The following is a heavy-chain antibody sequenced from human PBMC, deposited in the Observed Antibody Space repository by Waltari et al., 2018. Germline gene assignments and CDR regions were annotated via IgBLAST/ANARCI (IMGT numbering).Heavy chain of an antibody. CDR2: IHKDGSEK. CDR3: VRDHWGPDY. CDR1: GFTFTDYW. V-gene: IGHV3-7*01. Sequence: EVHLVESGGGLVQPGGSLRLSCAASGFTFTDYWLSWVRQAPGKGPECVANIHKDGSEKNYVDYVKGRFTISRDNAKDSVYLQMNSLRADDTAMYYCVRDHWGPDYWGQGTLVTVSS. D-gene: IGHD7-27*01. J-gene: IGHJ4*02.